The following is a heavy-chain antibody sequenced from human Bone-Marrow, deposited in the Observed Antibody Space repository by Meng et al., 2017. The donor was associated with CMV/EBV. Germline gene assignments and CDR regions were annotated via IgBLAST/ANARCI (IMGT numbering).Heavy chain of an antibody. V-gene: IGHV1-18*01. J-gene: IGHJ5*02. CDR1: GYTFTSYG. D-gene: IGHD3-3*01. CDR3: ARLNPEDTIFGVVIIPVRNWFDP. CDR2: ISAYNGNT. Sequence: ASVKVSCKASGYTFTSYGISWVRQGPGQGLEWMGWISAYNGNTNYAQKIQGRVTMTTDTSTSTAYMELRSLRSDDTAVYYCARLNPEDTIFGVVIIPVRNWFDPWGQGTLVTVSS.